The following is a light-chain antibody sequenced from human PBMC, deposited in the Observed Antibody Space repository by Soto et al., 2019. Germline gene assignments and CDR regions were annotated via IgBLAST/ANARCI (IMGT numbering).Light chain of an antibody. Sequence: DIQMTQSPSTLSASVGDRVTITCRASQSISSWLAWYQQKPGKAPKLLIYDASSLESGVPSRFSGSGSGTEFTLTISSLQPDDFATYYCQQPETFVQGTKVDIK. CDR1: QSISSW. CDR2: DAS. V-gene: IGKV1-5*01. J-gene: IGKJ1*01. CDR3: QQPET.